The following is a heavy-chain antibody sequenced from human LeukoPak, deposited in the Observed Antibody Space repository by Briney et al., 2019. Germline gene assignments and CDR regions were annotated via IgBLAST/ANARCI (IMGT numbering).Heavy chain of an antibody. V-gene: IGHV3-21*01. CDR1: GFTFSTYS. CDR3: ARAGGYTSSLDS. J-gene: IGHJ4*02. D-gene: IGHD6-13*01. Sequence: PGGSLRLSCAASGFTFSTYSMNWVRQAPGKGLEWVSSITRTSTYIYYADSMKGRFTISRDNAKNSLYLQMKGLRAEGTAIYYCARAGGYTSSLDSWGQGTLVTVSS. CDR2: ITRTSTYI.